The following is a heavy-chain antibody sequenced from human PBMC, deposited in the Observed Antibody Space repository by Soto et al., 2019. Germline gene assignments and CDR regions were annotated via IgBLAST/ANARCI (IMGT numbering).Heavy chain of an antibody. Sequence: ASVKVSCKASGFTFTGHYIHWVRQAPEQGPEWMGEIGPESGATRYAQKFQGRVTMTRDMSITTVYMELNNLSPDDTAVYYCGRGRSGQIVVFYWGQGTPVTVSS. CDR2: IGPESGAT. D-gene: IGHD1-26*01. CDR1: GFTFTGHY. CDR3: GRGRSGQIVVFY. V-gene: IGHV1-2*02. J-gene: IGHJ4*02.